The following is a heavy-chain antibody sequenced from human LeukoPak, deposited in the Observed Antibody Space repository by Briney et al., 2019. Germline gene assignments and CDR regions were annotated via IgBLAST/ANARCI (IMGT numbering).Heavy chain of an antibody. CDR3: ARHDFTGDSSLSWYFDL. V-gene: IGHV4-39*01. J-gene: IGHJ2*01. CDR2: LYYSGST. Sequence: SETLSLTCTVSGGSINSYSYYWGWIRQSPGKGLEWIASLYYSGSTYYNPSLKSRVTISVDTSKNQFSLKLSSVTAADTAVYYCARHDFTGDSSLSWYFDLWGRGTLVTVSS. CDR1: GGSINSYSYY. D-gene: IGHD3-22*01.